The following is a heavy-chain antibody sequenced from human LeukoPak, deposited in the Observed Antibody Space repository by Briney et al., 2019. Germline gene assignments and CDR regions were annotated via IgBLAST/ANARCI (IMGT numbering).Heavy chain of an antibody. J-gene: IGHJ6*03. CDR3: AKDKGDPEGYYYMDV. CDR2: IKEDGREQ. D-gene: IGHD2-21*02. CDR1: GFTFSTYS. Sequence: GGSLRLSCTASGFTFSTYSMTWVRQAPGKGLEWVANIKEDGREQHYVDSVKGRFTISRDNAKNSLYLQMNSLRAEDTALYYCAKDKGDPEGYYYMDVWGKGTTVTISS. V-gene: IGHV3-7*03.